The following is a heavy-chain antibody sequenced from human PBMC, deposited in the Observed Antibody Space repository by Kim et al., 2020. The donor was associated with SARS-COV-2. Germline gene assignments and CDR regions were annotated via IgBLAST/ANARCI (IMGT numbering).Heavy chain of an antibody. Sequence: ASVKVSCKASGYTFTSYGISWVRQAPGQGLEWMGWISAYNGNTNYAQKLQGRVTMTTDTSTSTAYMELRSLRSDDTAVYYCARFGNYYDSSGYYAFDYWGQGTLVTVSS. CDR1: GYTFTSYG. CDR3: ARFGNYYDSSGYYAFDY. J-gene: IGHJ4*02. V-gene: IGHV1-18*04. D-gene: IGHD3-22*01. CDR2: ISAYNGNT.